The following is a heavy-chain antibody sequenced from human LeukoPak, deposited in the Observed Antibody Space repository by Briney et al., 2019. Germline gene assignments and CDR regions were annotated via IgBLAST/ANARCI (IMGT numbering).Heavy chain of an antibody. CDR1: GFTFSSYA. V-gene: IGHV3-30*04. Sequence: GGSLRLSCEASGFTFSSYAMHWVRQDPGKGLEWVAVISYDGSNKYYADSVKGRFTISRDNSKNTLYLQMNSLRAEDTAVYYCARAVDTAIPSDYWGQGTLVTVSS. J-gene: IGHJ4*02. CDR2: ISYDGSNK. D-gene: IGHD5-18*01. CDR3: ARAVDTAIPSDY.